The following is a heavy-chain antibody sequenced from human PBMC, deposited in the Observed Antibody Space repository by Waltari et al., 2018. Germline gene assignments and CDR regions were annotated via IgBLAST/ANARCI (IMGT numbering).Heavy chain of an antibody. V-gene: IGHV4-61*02. CDR3: AREGGCNAIIHFDY. CDR1: GGSISSGSYY. Sequence: QVQLQESGPGLVKPSQTLSLTCTVSGGSISSGSYYWSWIRQPAGKGLEWIGIIYTGGRTNYNPSLRSRVTTSVDTTKNLFSLKLSSVTAADTAVYYCAREGGCNAIIHFDYWGQGTLVTVSS. J-gene: IGHJ4*02. CDR2: IYTGGRT. D-gene: IGHD2-15*01.